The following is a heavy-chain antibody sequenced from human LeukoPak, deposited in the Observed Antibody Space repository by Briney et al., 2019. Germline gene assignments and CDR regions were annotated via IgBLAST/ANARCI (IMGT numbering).Heavy chain of an antibody. D-gene: IGHD3-10*01. J-gene: IGHJ4*02. CDR2: INNDGSTT. CDR1: GFTFSSYW. Sequence: GGSLRLSCAASGFTFSSYWMHRVRQVPGKGLVWVSRINNDGSTTRYADSVKGRFTISRDNAKNTVYLQMNSLRAEDTAVYYCVRGGVTGSGTYYVLNWGQGTLITVSS. CDR3: VRGGVTGSGTYYVLN. V-gene: IGHV3-74*01.